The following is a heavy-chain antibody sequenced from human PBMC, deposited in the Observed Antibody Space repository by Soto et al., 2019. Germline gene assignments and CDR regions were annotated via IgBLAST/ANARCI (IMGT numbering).Heavy chain of an antibody. J-gene: IGHJ5*02. D-gene: IGHD1-26*01. CDR2: IIPIFGTA. CDR1: GGTFSSYA. V-gene: IGHV1-69*13. Sequence: GASVKVSCKASGGTFSSYAISWVRQAPGQGLEWMGGIIPIFGTANYAQKFQGRVTITADESTSTAYMELSSLRSEDTAVYYCATSIVVAANHWFDPWGQGTLVTVSS. CDR3: ATSIVVAANHWFDP.